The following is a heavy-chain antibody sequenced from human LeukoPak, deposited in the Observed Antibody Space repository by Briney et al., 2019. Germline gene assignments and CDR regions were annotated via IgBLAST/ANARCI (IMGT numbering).Heavy chain of an antibody. D-gene: IGHD6-13*01. V-gene: IGHV4-34*01. CDR1: GGSISSYY. Sequence: SETLSLTCTVSGGSISSYYWSWIRQPPGKGLEWIGEINHSGSTNYNPSLKSRVTISVDTSKNQFSLKLSSVTAADTAVYYCARGGRQLRRVLDYWGQGTLVTVSS. CDR3: ARGGRQLRRVLDY. CDR2: INHSGST. J-gene: IGHJ4*02.